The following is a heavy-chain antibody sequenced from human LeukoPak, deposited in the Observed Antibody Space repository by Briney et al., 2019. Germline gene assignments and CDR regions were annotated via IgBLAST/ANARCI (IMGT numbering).Heavy chain of an antibody. V-gene: IGHV1-69*04. Sequence: GASVKVSCKASGGTFSSYAISWVRQAPGQGLEWMGRIIPILGIANYAQKFQGRVTITADKSTSTAYMELSSLRSEDTAVYYCAREDTAMGYDYWGQGTLVTVSS. J-gene: IGHJ4*02. CDR1: GGTFSSYA. D-gene: IGHD5-18*01. CDR2: IIPILGIA. CDR3: AREDTAMGYDY.